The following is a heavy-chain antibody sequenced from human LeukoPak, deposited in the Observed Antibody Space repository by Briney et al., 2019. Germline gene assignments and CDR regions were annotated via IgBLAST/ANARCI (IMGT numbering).Heavy chain of an antibody. CDR2: IYYSGST. Sequence: KASETLSLTCTVSGGSISSSSYYWGWIREPPGKGLEWIGSIYYSGSTYYNPSLKSRVTISVDTSKNQFSLKLSSVTAADTAVYYCARGSYYDSSGYYYDDYWGQGTLVTVSS. CDR3: ARGSYYDSSGYYYDDY. V-gene: IGHV4-39*07. D-gene: IGHD3-22*01. J-gene: IGHJ4*02. CDR1: GGSISSSSYY.